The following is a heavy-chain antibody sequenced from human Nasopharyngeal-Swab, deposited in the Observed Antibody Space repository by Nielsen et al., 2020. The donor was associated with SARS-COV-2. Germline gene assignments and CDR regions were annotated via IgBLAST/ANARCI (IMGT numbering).Heavy chain of an antibody. Sequence: SETLSLTCTVSGGSISHYYWSWIRLPPGKGLEWIGYIYYSGSTNYNPSLKSRVTISVDTSKNQFSLKLSSVTAADTAVYYCARLQYYMDAWGKGTTVTVSS. CDR3: ARLQYYMDA. D-gene: IGHD6-6*01. CDR1: GGSISHYY. V-gene: IGHV4-59*01. CDR2: IYYSGST. J-gene: IGHJ6*03.